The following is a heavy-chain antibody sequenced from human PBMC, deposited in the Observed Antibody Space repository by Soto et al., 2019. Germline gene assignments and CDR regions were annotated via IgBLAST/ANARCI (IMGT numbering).Heavy chain of an antibody. D-gene: IGHD2-8*01. CDR2: INQSGST. J-gene: IGHJ4*02. Sequence: PSETLSLTCAVYGGSFTAYYWTWIRQPPGKGLEWIGEINQSGSTNYNSSLKSRVTISVDTSKNQFSLHLSSVTAADTAVYYCARGRMVRAAYDYWGQGTLVTRLL. CDR1: GGSFTAYY. V-gene: IGHV4-34*01. CDR3: ARGRMVRAAYDY.